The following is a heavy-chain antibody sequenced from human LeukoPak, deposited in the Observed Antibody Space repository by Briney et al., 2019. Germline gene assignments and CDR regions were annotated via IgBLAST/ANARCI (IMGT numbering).Heavy chain of an antibody. Sequence: GGSLRLSCAASGFTFSSYGMHWVRQAPGKGLEWVAVISYDGSNKYYADSVKGRFTISRDNSKNTLYLQMNSLRAEDTAVYYCAKDRSEEYSGSYYFDYWGQGTLVTVSS. CDR2: ISYDGSNK. CDR3: AKDRSEEYSGSYYFDY. D-gene: IGHD1-26*01. V-gene: IGHV3-30*18. J-gene: IGHJ4*02. CDR1: GFTFSSYG.